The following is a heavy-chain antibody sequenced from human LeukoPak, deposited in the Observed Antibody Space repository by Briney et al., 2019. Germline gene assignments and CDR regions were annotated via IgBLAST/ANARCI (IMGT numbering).Heavy chain of an antibody. CDR2: IWNDGNNK. CDR3: ARHIWKGSCRSTSCSSLDY. V-gene: IGHV3-33*01. CDR1: EFTFSNYG. Sequence: PGGSLRLSCAASEFTFSNYGMEWVRQAPGKGLEWVALIWNDGNNKHYADSVKGRFSISRDNSKNTLYLQMNSLRAEDTAVYYCARHIWKGSCRSTSCSSLDYWGQGTLVTVSS. D-gene: IGHD2-2*01. J-gene: IGHJ4*02.